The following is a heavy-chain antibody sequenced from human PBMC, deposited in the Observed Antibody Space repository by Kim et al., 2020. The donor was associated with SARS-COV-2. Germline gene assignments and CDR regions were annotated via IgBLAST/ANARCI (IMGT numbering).Heavy chain of an antibody. D-gene: IGHD2-15*01. V-gene: IGHV4-59*01. CDR3: ARYQVANLWYFDL. Sequence: NYNPSLKSRVTRSVDTSKNQFSLRLSSVTAADTALYYCARYQVANLWYFDLWGRGTLVTVSS. J-gene: IGHJ2*01.